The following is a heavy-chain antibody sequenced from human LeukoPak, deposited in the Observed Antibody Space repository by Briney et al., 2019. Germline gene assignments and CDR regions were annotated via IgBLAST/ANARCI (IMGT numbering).Heavy chain of an antibody. CDR2: ISSSSSYI. V-gene: IGHV3-21*01. J-gene: IGHJ4*02. CDR1: GFTFSSYS. D-gene: IGHD3-10*01. CDR3: ARAPLLWFGELLPFDY. Sequence: GGSLRLSCAASGFTFSSYSMNWVRQAPGKGLEWVSSISSSSSYIYYADSVKGRFTISRDNAKNSLYLQMSSLRAEDTAVYYCARAPLLWFGELLPFDYWGQGTLVTVSS.